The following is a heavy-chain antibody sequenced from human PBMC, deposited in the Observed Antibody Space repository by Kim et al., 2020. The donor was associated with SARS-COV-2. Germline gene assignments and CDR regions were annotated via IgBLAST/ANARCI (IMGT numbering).Heavy chain of an antibody. V-gene: IGHV3-21*01. D-gene: IGHD3-16*02. Sequence: GGSLRLSCAASGFTFSSYSMNWVRQAPGKGLEWVSSISSSSSYIYYADSVKGRFTISRDNAKNPLYLQMNSLRAEDTAVYYCARDSYIWGSYRYGGYNWFDPWGQGTLVTVSS. CDR1: GFTFSSYS. CDR3: ARDSYIWGSYRYGGYNWFDP. CDR2: ISSSSSYI. J-gene: IGHJ5*02.